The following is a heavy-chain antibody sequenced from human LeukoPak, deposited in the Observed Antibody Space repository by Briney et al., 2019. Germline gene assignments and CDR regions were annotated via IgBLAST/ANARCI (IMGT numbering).Heavy chain of an antibody. CDR1: GFTFSSYA. V-gene: IGHV3-23*01. D-gene: IGHD3-3*01. J-gene: IGHJ3*02. CDR3: AKGTVYYDFWSGYYDDLGAFDI. Sequence: PGGSLRLSCAASGFTFSSYAMSWVRQAPGKGLEWVSAISGSGGSTYYADSVKGRFTISRDNSKNTLYLQMNSLRAEDTAVYYCAKGTVYYDFWSGYYDDLGAFDIWGQGTMVTVSS. CDR2: ISGSGGST.